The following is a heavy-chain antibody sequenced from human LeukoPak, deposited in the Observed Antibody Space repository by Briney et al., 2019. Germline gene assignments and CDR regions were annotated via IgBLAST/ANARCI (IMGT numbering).Heavy chain of an antibody. CDR3: AKTNHYYDDNGSPKYFDY. V-gene: IGHV3-23*01. Sequence: PGGSLRLSCAASGFTLSSYAMSWVRQAPRKGLEWVSAISGSGDTTYHADSVKGRFTISRDNSKNTVYLQVNSLRAEDTAVYYCAKTNHYYDDNGSPKYFDYWGQGTLVTVSS. D-gene: IGHD3-22*01. J-gene: IGHJ4*02. CDR2: ISGSGDTT. CDR1: GFTLSSYA.